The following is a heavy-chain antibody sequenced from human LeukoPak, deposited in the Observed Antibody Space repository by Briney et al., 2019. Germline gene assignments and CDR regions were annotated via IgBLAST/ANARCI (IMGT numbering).Heavy chain of an antibody. Sequence: GESLKISCKGSGYSFTSYWIGWVRQMPGKGLEWMGIIYPGDSDTRYSPSFQGQVTILADKSISTAYLQWSSLKASDTTMYYCARGPSGTAMVMGGLDYWGQGTLVTVSS. CDR1: GYSFTSYW. V-gene: IGHV5-51*01. CDR3: ARGPSGTAMVMGGLDY. CDR2: IYPGDSDT. D-gene: IGHD5-18*01. J-gene: IGHJ4*02.